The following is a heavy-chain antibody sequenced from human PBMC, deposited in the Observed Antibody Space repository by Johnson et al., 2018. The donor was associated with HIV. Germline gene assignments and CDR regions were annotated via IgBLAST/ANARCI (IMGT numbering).Heavy chain of an antibody. CDR1: GFTFDDYG. J-gene: IGHJ3*02. CDR3: GSSGGAFDI. V-gene: IGHV3-20*04. D-gene: IGHD3-10*01. CDR2: INWNGGST. Sequence: VQLVESGGGVVRPGGSLRLSCAASGFTFDDYGMSWVRQVPGKGLEWVSGINWNGGSTGYADSVKGRFTISRDNSKNTLSLQMNSPRVEDTALFYCGSSGGAFDIWGQGTMVTVSS.